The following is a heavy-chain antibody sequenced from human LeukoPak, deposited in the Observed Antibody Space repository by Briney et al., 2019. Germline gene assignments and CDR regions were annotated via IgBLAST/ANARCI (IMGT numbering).Heavy chain of an antibody. D-gene: IGHD2-21*02. CDR1: GGSISSSSYY. J-gene: IGHJ5*02. CDR3: AREHIVVVTAIPGGFDP. Sequence: SETLSLTCAVSGGSISSSSYYWGWIRQPPGKGLEWIGSIYYSGSTYYNPSLKSRVTISVDTSKNQFSLKLSSVTAADTAVYYCAREHIVVVTAIPGGFDPWGQGTLVTVSS. CDR2: IYYSGST. V-gene: IGHV4-39*07.